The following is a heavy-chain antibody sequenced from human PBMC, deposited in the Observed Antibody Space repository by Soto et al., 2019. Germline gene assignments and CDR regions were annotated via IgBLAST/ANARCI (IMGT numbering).Heavy chain of an antibody. CDR3: ARSAGIAVAGRDYYYAMDV. CDR2: INHSGST. V-gene: IGHV4-34*01. D-gene: IGHD6-19*01. J-gene: IGHJ6*02. Sequence: SETLSLTCAVYGGSFSGYYWSWIRQPPGKGLEWIGGINHSGSTNYNPSLKSRVTISVDTSKNQFSLKLSSVTAADTAVYYCARSAGIAVAGRDYYYAMDVWGQGTTVTVSS. CDR1: GGSFSGYY.